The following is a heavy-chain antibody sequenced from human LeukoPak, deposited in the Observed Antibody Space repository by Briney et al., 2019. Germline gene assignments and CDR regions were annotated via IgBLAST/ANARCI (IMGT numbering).Heavy chain of an antibody. CDR1: GGSISGSY. V-gene: IGHV4-59*01. J-gene: IGHJ3*02. CDR2: IYYSGST. Sequence: SETLSLTCTVSGGSISGSYWSWIRQPPGKGLEWIGYIYYSGSTNYNPSLKSRVTILVDTSNNQFSLRLNSVTAADTAVYYCARENTMVRGAFDALDIWGQGTMVTVSS. D-gene: IGHD3-10*01. CDR3: ARENTMVRGAFDALDI.